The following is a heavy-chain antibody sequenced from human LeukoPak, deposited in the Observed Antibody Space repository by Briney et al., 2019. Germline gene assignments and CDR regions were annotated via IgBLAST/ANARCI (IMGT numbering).Heavy chain of an antibody. J-gene: IGHJ4*02. D-gene: IGHD3-3*01. V-gene: IGHV3-74*01. CDR3: ASLRFLEWFPFDY. CDR1: GFTFSSYW. Sequence: GGSLRLSCAASGFTFSSYWMHWVRQAPGKGLVWVPRINSDGSSTSYADSVKGRFTISRDNAKNTLYLQMNSLRAEDTAVYYCASLRFLEWFPFDYWGQGTLVTVSS. CDR2: INSDGSST.